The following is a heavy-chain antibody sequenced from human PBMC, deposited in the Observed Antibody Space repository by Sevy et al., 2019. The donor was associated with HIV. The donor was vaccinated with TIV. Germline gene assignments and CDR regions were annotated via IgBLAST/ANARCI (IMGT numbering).Heavy chain of an antibody. CDR1: GGSISAYY. J-gene: IGHJ5*02. Sequence: SETLSLTCTVSGGSISAYYWTWIRQPPGKRLEYIGYIYYTGTTNSNPSLKSRVTISVDTSKNQFSLKLSSVTAADTAIYYCARAPPVRSGDDSLNWFDPWCQGTLVTVSS. CDR3: ARAPPVRSGDDSLNWFDP. V-gene: IGHV4-59*01. D-gene: IGHD5-12*01. CDR2: IYYTGTT.